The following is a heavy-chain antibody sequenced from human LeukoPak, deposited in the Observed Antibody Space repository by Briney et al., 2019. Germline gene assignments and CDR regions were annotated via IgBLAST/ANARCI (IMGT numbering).Heavy chain of an antibody. CDR1: GGTFSSYA. D-gene: IGHD1-26*01. Sequence: GASVKVSCKASGGTFSSYAISWVRQTPGQGLEWMGGIIPIFGTANYAQKFQGRVTITADKSASTAYMELSSLRSEDTAVYYCARGGWELLDYYYYYMDVWGKGTTVTVSS. J-gene: IGHJ6*03. V-gene: IGHV1-69*06. CDR2: IIPIFGTA. CDR3: ARGGWELLDYYYYYMDV.